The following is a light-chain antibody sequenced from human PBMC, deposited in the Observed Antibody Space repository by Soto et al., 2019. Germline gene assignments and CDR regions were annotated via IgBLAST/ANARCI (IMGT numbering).Light chain of an antibody. CDR2: GTS. CDR1: QSVRSNY. Sequence: EIVLTQSPGTLSLSPGERATLSCGASQSVRSNYFAWYQQKPGQAPRLLIYGTSSRATGIPDRFSGSGSGTDFTLNISRLEPEDFALYYCQQYDTLVTFGGGTKVEIK. J-gene: IGKJ4*01. CDR3: QQYDTLVT. V-gene: IGKV3-20*01.